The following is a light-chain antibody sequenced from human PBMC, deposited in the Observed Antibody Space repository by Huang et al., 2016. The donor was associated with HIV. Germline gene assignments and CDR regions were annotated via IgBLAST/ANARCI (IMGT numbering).Light chain of an antibody. V-gene: IGKV3-20*01. CDR3: QQYGSSMAT. CDR2: GTS. Sequence: LTQSPGSLSLSPGDRVTLSCRASQSVDSGYVAWYHQKPGQSPRLIVYGTSSRASVIPSRFSGSGSGRDFRLTISGLDSEDFGVYYCQQYGSSMATFGQGTKVDI. CDR1: QSVDSGY. J-gene: IGKJ2*01.